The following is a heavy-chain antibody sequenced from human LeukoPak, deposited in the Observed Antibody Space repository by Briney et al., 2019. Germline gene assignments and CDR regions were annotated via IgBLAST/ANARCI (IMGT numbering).Heavy chain of an antibody. V-gene: IGHV3-74*01. Sequence: GGSLRLSCAASGVTFSSYWIHWVRQAPGKGLVWVSRINPDGSSTNYADSVKGRFTISRDNAKNTLFLQMHSLRAEDTAVCYCAGGRGTYGLWDSWGQGTLVTVSS. D-gene: IGHD1-26*01. J-gene: IGHJ4*02. CDR2: INPDGSST. CDR3: AGGRGTYGLWDS. CDR1: GVTFSSYW.